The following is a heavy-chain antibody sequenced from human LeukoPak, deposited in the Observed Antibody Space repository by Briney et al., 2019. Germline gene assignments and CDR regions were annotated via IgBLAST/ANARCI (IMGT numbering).Heavy chain of an antibody. CDR2: IYSGVST. Sequence: PWGSLRLSCAASGFTVSSNYMNWVRQAPGKGLEWVSIIYSGVSTYYADSVKSRFTISRHNSQNTLYLQMNSLRAEDTAVYYCARDWPAVYWGQGTLVTVSS. V-gene: IGHV3-53*01. CDR3: ARDWPAVY. J-gene: IGHJ4*02. CDR1: GFTVSSNY.